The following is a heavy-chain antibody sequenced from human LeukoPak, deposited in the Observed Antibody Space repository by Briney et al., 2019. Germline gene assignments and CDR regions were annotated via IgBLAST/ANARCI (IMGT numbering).Heavy chain of an antibody. CDR1: GFTVSSNY. V-gene: IGHV3-53*01. J-gene: IGHJ4*02. CDR3: ARLIVLNYYDSSGYYSG. D-gene: IGHD3-22*01. Sequence: SGGSLRLSCAASGFTVSSNYMSWVRQAPGKGLEWVSVIYSGGSTYYADSVKGRFTISRDNSKNTLYLQMNSLRAEDTAVYYCARLIVLNYYDSSGYYSGWGQGTLVTVSS. CDR2: IYSGGST.